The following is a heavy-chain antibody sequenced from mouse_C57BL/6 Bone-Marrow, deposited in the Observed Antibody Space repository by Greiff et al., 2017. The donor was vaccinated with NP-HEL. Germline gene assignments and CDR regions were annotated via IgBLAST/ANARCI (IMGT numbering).Heavy chain of an antibody. V-gene: IGHV1-76*01. CDR1: GYTFTDYY. D-gene: IGHD1-1*02. CDR3: ARRGSPCAMDC. J-gene: IGHJ4*01. Sequence: VQLQQSGAELVRPGASVKLSCKASGYTFTDYYINWVKQRPGQGLEWIARIYPGSGNTYYNEKFKGKATLTAEKSSSTAYMQLSSLTSEDSAVYFCARRGSPCAMDCWGQGTSVTVSS. CDR2: IYPGSGNT.